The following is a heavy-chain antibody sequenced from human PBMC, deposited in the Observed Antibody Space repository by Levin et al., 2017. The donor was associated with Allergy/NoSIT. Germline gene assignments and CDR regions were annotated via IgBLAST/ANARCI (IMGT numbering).Heavy chain of an antibody. D-gene: IGHD3-3*01. V-gene: IGHV3-11*01. J-gene: IGHJ6*02. CDR1: GFTFSDYY. CDR3: ARDAPWGFWSGYTENYYYGMDV. Sequence: GGSLRLSCAASGFTFSDYYMSWIRQAPGKGLEWVSYISSSGSTIYYADSVKGRFTISRDNAKNSLYLQMNSLRAEDTAVYYCARDAPWGFWSGYTENYYYGMDVWGQGTTVTVSS. CDR2: ISSSGSTI.